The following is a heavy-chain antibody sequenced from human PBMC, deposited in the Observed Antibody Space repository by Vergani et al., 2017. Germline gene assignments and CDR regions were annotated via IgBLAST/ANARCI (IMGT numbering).Heavy chain of an antibody. Sequence: EVQLVESGGGLVQPGGSLRLSCAASGFTFSSYSMNWVRQAPGKGLEWVSSISSSSSYIHYSDSLKGRFTISRDNAKSSLYLQMNSLRAEDTALYYCARRSMITFGGVIAPGAFDIWGQGTMVTVSS. J-gene: IGHJ3*02. CDR1: GFTFSSYS. CDR3: ARRSMITFGGVIAPGAFDI. V-gene: IGHV3-21*04. D-gene: IGHD3-16*02. CDR2: ISSSSSYI.